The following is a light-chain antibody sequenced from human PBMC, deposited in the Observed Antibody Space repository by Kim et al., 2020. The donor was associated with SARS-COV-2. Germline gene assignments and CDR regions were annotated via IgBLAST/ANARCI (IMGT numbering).Light chain of an antibody. CDR3: QVWDSDIDHWV. CDR1: KIGVRN. V-gene: IGLV3-21*04. J-gene: IGLJ3*02. CDR2: FDS. Sequence: SYELTQPPSVSVAPGKTAEITCETNKIGVRNVHWYQQKPGQAPVVVIYFDSDRPSGIPGRFSGSTSADTATLTINGVEVGDEADYYCQVWDSDIDHWVFGGGTQLTVL.